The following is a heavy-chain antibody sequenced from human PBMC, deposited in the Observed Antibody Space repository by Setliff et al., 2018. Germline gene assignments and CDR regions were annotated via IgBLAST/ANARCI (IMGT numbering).Heavy chain of an antibody. Sequence: ASVKVSCKASGYTFTGYYMHWVRQAPGQGLEWMGWINPNSGGTNYAQKFQGWVTMTRDTSISTAYMELSRLRSDDTAVYYCAKDEGSSYLYGMDVWGQGTTVTVSS. CDR2: INPNSGGT. CDR3: AKDEGSSYLYGMDV. CDR1: GYTFTGYY. D-gene: IGHD6-13*01. V-gene: IGHV1-2*04. J-gene: IGHJ6*02.